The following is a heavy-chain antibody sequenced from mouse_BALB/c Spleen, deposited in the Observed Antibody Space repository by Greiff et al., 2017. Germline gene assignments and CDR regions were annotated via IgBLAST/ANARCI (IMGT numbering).Heavy chain of an antibody. CDR2: IWAGGST. Sequence: VQLQESGPGLVAPSQSLSITCTVSGFSLTSYGVHWVRQPPGKGLEWLGVIWAGGSTNYNSALMSRLSISKDNSKSQVFLKMNSLQTDDTAMYYCARGYRYDGYYFDYWGQGTTLTVSS. J-gene: IGHJ2*01. CDR3: ARGYRYDGYYFDY. V-gene: IGHV2-9*02. D-gene: IGHD2-14*01. CDR1: GFSLTSYG.